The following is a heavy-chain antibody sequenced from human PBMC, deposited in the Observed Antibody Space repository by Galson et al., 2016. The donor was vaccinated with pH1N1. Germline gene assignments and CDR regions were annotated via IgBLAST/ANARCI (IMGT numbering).Heavy chain of an antibody. CDR2: IYLGGSHI. J-gene: IGHJ3*02. CDR3: ARQNDYGDYRGDAFDI. Sequence: SGAEVKKPGESLKISCQGSGYRLSSSWIGWVRQMPGKGLEWMGIIYLGGSHIRYSPSFQGQVTISADKSINIVYLQWSSLKASDTAIYYCARQNDYGDYRGDAFDIWGQGTLVTVSS. V-gene: IGHV5-51*01. D-gene: IGHD4-17*01. CDR1: GYRLSSSW.